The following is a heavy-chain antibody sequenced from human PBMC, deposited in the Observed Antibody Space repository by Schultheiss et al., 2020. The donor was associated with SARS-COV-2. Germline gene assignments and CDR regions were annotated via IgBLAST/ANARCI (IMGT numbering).Heavy chain of an antibody. CDR3: VRGGGGYLFDP. J-gene: IGHJ5*02. Sequence: SETLSLTCTVSGGSISSSLYYWGWIRQPPGKGLEWIGTIYYSGSTYYNPPLKSRVTISADTSKNQFSLKLSSVTAADTAVYYCVRGGGGYLFDPWGQGTLVTVSS. CDR1: GGSISSSLYY. CDR2: IYYSGST. V-gene: IGHV4-39*07. D-gene: IGHD5-24*01.